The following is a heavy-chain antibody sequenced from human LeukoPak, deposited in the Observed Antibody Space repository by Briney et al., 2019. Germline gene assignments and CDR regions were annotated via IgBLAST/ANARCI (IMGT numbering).Heavy chain of an antibody. CDR3: ARDQSYSGYDY. Sequence: ASVKVSCKASGYTFTSYAMHWVRQAPGQRLEWMGWINAGNGNTKYSQKLQGRVTITRDTSASTAYMELSSLRSEDTAVYYCARDQSYSGYDYWGQGTLVTVSS. V-gene: IGHV1-3*01. D-gene: IGHD5-12*01. J-gene: IGHJ4*02. CDR1: GYTFTSYA. CDR2: INAGNGNT.